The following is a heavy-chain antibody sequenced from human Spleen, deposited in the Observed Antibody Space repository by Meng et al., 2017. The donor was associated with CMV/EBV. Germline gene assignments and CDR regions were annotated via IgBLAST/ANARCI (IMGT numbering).Heavy chain of an antibody. CDR2: SRNKANRYTT. V-gene: IGHV3-72*01. Sequence: AASGVSCSDHYWDWVRQTPGKGREWVGRSRNKANRYTTEDAASVKGRFTVSRDNSKNSLYLQMNSLRADDTAVYYCARDPHFGALDHWGQGTLVTVSS. CDR3: ARDPHFGALDH. CDR1: GVSCSDHY. J-gene: IGHJ4*02. D-gene: IGHD3-10*01.